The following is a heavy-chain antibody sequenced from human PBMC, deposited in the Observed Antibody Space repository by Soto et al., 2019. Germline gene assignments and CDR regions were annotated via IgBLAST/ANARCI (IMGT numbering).Heavy chain of an antibody. D-gene: IGHD6-6*01. CDR1: GFTFSSYA. CDR3: AKDVYVSKVMAARSLDYYYGMDV. CDR2: ISGSGGST. Sequence: GGSLRLSCAAYGFTFSSYAMSWVRQAPGKGLEWVSAISGSGGSTYYAGSVKGRFTISRDNSKNTLYLQMNSLRAEDTAVYYCAKDVYVSKVMAARSLDYYYGMDVWGQGTTVTVSS. J-gene: IGHJ6*02. V-gene: IGHV3-23*01.